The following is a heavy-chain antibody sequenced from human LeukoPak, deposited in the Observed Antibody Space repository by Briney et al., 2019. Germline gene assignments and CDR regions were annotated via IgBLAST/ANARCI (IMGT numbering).Heavy chain of an antibody. CDR2: ISGCGGST. D-gene: IGHD3-22*01. CDR3: AKSRYYDSSGYSWGFDY. J-gene: IGHJ4*02. V-gene: IGHV3-23*01. Sequence: GGSLRLSCAASGFTFSSYAMSWVRQAPGKGLEWVSAISGCGGSTYYADSVKGRFTISRDNSKNTLYLQMNSLRAEDTAVYYCAKSRYYDSSGYSWGFDYWGQGTLVTVSS. CDR1: GFTFSSYA.